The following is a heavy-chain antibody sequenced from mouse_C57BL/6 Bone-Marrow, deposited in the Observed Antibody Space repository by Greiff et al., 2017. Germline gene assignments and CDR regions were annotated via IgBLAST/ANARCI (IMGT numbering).Heavy chain of an antibody. Sequence: EVQLQQPGAELVRPGASVKLSCTASGFNIEDDYMHWVTQRPEQGLEWIGRIDPENGDTEYASQFQGKATITADTSTNTAYLQLSSLTSEEAAFYYCTTVYGSSYAWFAYWGQGTRVTVSA. V-gene: IGHV14-4*01. D-gene: IGHD1-1*01. CDR2: IDPENGDT. J-gene: IGHJ3*01. CDR1: GFNIEDDY. CDR3: TTVYGSSYAWFAY.